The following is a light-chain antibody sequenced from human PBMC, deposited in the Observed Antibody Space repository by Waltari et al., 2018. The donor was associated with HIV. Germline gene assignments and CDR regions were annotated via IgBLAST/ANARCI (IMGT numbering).Light chain of an antibody. Sequence: DFQLTQSPSFLSASVGDRVVITCRASQGISSNLAWYQQKPGLAPKLLIYAASSLPSGVPSRFSGGVSGTQFTLTIRNLQPEDFATYYCQHLNSFPPFTFGPGTTVDVK. V-gene: IGKV1-9*01. CDR1: QGISSN. CDR2: AAS. CDR3: QHLNSFPPFT. J-gene: IGKJ3*01.